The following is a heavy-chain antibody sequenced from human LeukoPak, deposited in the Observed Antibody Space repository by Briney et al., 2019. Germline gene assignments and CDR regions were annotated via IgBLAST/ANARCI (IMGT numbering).Heavy chain of an antibody. V-gene: IGHV3-74*01. CDR1: GSTFSSYW. Sequence: PGGSLRLSCAASGSTFSSYWMNWVRQPPGKGLVWVSRINSDGSSTTYADSVKGRFTISRDNAKNTLYLQMNSLRAEDTAVYYCAKQPGLQWLGKYFQHWGQGTLVTVSS. CDR3: AKQPGLQWLGKYFQH. J-gene: IGHJ1*01. D-gene: IGHD6-19*01. CDR2: INSDGSST.